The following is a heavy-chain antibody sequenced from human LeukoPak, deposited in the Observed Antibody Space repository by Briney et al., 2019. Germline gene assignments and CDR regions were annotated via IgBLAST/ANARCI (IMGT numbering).Heavy chain of an antibody. V-gene: IGHV3-9*01. Sequence: GGSLRLSCAASGFTFDDYAMHWVRQAPGKGLEWVSGISWNSGSIGYADSVKGRFTISRDNAKNSLYLQMNSLRAEDTAVYYCAKDPGAFPYFFDSWGQGTLVTVSS. J-gene: IGHJ4*02. CDR2: ISWNSGSI. D-gene: IGHD2/OR15-2a*01. CDR3: AKDPGAFPYFFDS. CDR1: GFTFDDYA.